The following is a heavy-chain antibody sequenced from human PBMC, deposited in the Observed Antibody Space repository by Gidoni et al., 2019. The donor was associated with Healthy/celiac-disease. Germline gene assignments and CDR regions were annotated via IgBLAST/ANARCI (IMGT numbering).Heavy chain of an antibody. CDR1: GGSISSYY. J-gene: IGHJ4*02. D-gene: IGHD3-3*02. V-gene: IGHV4-59*01. Sequence: QVQLQESGPGLVKPSETLSLTCTVSGGSISSYYWSWIRQPPGKGLEWIGYIYYSGSTNYNPSLKSRVTISVDTSKNQFSRKLSSVTAAETAVYYCARVIGIGWYFDYWGQGTLVTVSS. CDR3: ARVIGIGWYFDY. CDR2: IYYSGST.